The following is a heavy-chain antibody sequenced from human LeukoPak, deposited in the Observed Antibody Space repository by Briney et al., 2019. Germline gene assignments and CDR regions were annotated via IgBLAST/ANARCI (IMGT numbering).Heavy chain of an antibody. CDR3: AREFGDYFDY. V-gene: IGHV3-23*01. CDR2: ISGSGGST. D-gene: IGHD3-10*01. CDR1: GFTFSTYG. Sequence: GGSLRLSCAASGFTFSTYGMSWVRQAPGKGLEWVSAISGSGGSTYYADSVKGRFSISRDNSKNTLFLQMNSLRAEDTAVYYCAREFGDYFDYWGQGTLVTVSS. J-gene: IGHJ4*02.